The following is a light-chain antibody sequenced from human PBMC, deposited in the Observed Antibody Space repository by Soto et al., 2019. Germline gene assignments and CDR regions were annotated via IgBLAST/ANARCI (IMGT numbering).Light chain of an antibody. Sequence: ENVLTPSPGTLSFSPRERATLSSRASQSVSSSYLAWYQQKPGQAPRLLIYGASSRATGIPDRFSGSGSGTDFTLTISRLEPEDFAVYYCQQYGSSLWTFGQGTKVDIK. CDR3: QQYGSSLWT. V-gene: IGKV3-20*01. J-gene: IGKJ1*01. CDR2: GAS. CDR1: QSVSSSY.